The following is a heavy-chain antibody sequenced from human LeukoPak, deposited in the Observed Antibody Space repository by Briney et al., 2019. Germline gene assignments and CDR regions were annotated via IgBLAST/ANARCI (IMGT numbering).Heavy chain of an antibody. V-gene: IGHV4-4*07. Sequence: PSETLSLTCTVSGGSISSYYWSWLRQPAGKGLEWIGRIYTSGSTNYNPSLKSRVTMSVDTSKNQFSLKLSSVTAADTAVYYCARHVYYDILTGIPIYYFDYWGQGTLVTVSS. D-gene: IGHD3-9*01. J-gene: IGHJ4*02. CDR2: IYTSGST. CDR1: GGSISSYY. CDR3: ARHVYYDILTGIPIYYFDY.